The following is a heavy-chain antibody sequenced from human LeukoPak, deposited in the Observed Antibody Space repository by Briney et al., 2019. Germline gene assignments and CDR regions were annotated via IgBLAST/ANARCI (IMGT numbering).Heavy chain of an antibody. V-gene: IGHV1-2*06. CDR1: GYTFTGYY. CDR2: INPNSGGT. CDR3: QYYYGSGFPYGMDV. D-gene: IGHD3-10*01. J-gene: IGHJ6*02. Sequence: ASVKVSCKASGYTFTGYYMHWVRQAPGQGLEWMGRINPNSGGTNYAQKFQGRVTMTRDTSISTAYMELSRLRSDDTAVYYCQYYYGSGFPYGMDVWGQGTTVTVSS.